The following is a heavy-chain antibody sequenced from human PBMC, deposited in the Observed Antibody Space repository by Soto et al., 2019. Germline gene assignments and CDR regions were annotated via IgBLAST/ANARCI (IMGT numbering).Heavy chain of an antibody. CDR2: MFYGVST. Sequence: SQTLSLTSTVSGSSINSSGYYWGWIRQPPGKGLEWIGSMFYGVSTYYNPSLKSRVTVSVDTSKNQFSLNLRAEDTAVYYCAKLGGYNDSSGAAYWGQGTLVTVSS. CDR1: GSSINSSGYY. CDR3: AKLGGYNDSSGAAY. D-gene: IGHD3-22*01. J-gene: IGHJ4*02. V-gene: IGHV4-39*01.